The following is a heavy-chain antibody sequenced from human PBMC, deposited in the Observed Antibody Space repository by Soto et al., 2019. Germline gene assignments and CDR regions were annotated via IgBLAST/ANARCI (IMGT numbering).Heavy chain of an antibody. D-gene: IGHD3-10*01. J-gene: IGHJ4*02. V-gene: IGHV1-8*02. CDR3: ARGPPESAGV. CDR1: GYTFTSSD. Sequence: QAQLVQSGAEVKKPGASVKVSCKASGYTFTSSDVNWVRQATGQGLEWMGWMNPNSGDTGFAQKFHGRVTLTRNTSISTAYMELSSLRSEDTAVYYCARGPPESAGVWGQGTLVTVSS. CDR2: MNPNSGDT.